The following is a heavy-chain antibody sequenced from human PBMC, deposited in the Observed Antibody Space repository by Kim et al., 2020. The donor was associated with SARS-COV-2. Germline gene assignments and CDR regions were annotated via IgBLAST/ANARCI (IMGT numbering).Heavy chain of an antibody. Sequence: ASVKVSCKASGYTFNSYDINWVRQATGQGLEWMGWMNPNSGNTGYAQKFQGRVTMTRNTSISTAYMELSSLRSEDTAVYYCARGFRAAAGPFYYYYYMDVWGKGTTVTV. CDR2: MNPNSGNT. V-gene: IGHV1-8*01. CDR3: ARGFRAAAGPFYYYYYMDV. CDR1: GYTFNSYD. J-gene: IGHJ6*03. D-gene: IGHD6-13*01.